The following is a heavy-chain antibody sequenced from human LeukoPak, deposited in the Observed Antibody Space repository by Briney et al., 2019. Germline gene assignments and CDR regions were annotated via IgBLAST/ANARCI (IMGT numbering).Heavy chain of an antibody. V-gene: IGHV4-34*01. Sequence: TSETLSLTCAVYGGSFSGYYWSWIRQPPGKGLDWIGEVNHRGSTNYNPSLKSRVTISVDTSKNQFSLKLSSVTAADTAAYYCARRPASRAYFFDSSDYPFDYWGQGTLVTVSS. CDR1: GGSFSGYY. J-gene: IGHJ4*02. CDR2: VNHRGST. CDR3: ARRPASRAYFFDSSDYPFDY. D-gene: IGHD3-22*01.